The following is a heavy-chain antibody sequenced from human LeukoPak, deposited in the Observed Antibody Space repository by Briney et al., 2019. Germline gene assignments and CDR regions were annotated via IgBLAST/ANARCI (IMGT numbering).Heavy chain of an antibody. CDR3: ARESTPLRGAFDP. J-gene: IGHJ5*02. CDR2: IDSRDNT. V-gene: IGHV3-53*04. CDR1: GFNVRNNH. Sequence: PGGSLRLSCADSGFNVRNNHMSWVRQAPGKGLEWVSVIDSRDNTYHADSVKGRFTISRHTSKNTLYLQMNSLRAEDTAVYYCARESTPLRGAFDPWGPGTLVTVSS. D-gene: IGHD5-24*01.